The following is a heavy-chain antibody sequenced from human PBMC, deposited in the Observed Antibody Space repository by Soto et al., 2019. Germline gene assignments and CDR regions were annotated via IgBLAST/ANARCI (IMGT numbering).Heavy chain of an antibody. J-gene: IGHJ2*01. CDR1: GFTFSSYS. CDR2: ISSSSSYI. Sequence: EVQLVESGGGLVKPGGSLRLSCAASGFTFSSYSMNWVRQAPGKGLEWVSSISSSSSYIYYADSVKGRFTISRDNAKNLLYMQMNSLRAEDTAVYYCARDQVRPAASYWYFDLWGRGTLVTVSS. CDR3: ARDQVRPAASYWYFDL. V-gene: IGHV3-21*01. D-gene: IGHD2-2*01.